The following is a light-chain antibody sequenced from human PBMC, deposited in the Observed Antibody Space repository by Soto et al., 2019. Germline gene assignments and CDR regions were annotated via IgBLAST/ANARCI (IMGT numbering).Light chain of an antibody. CDR2: ETY. Sequence: QSVLMQPPSVSAAPGQKVTISCSGSISNIGNNYVSWYQQLPGAAPKLLIYETYKLPSGIPDRFSASKSGTSATLGITGLQTGDEADYYCATWDSSLSVVFGGGTKVTVL. J-gene: IGLJ3*02. CDR3: ATWDSSLSVV. V-gene: IGLV1-51*02. CDR1: ISNIGNNY.